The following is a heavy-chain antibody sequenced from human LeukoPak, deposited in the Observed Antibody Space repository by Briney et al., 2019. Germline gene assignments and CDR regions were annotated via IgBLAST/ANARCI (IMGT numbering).Heavy chain of an antibody. V-gene: IGHV1-18*04. J-gene: IGHJ4*02. CDR2: ISAYNGNT. CDR3: ARSRHYDILTGYSYYFDY. D-gene: IGHD3-9*01. CDR1: GYTFTSYY. Sequence: ASVKVSCKASGYTFTSYYMHWVRQAPGQGLEWMGWISAYNGNTNYAQKLQGRVTMTTDTSTSTAYMELRSLRSDDTAVYYCARSRHYDILTGYSYYFDYWGQGTLVTVSS.